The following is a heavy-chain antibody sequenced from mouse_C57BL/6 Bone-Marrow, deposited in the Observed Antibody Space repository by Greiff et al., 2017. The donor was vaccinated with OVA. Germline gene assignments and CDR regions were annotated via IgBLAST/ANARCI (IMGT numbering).Heavy chain of an antibody. CDR1: GFNIKDYY. CDR2: IDPEDGET. CDR3: ARYGTDGSSSYWYFDV. J-gene: IGHJ1*03. D-gene: IGHD1-1*01. V-gene: IGHV14-2*01. Sequence: EVQRVESGAELVKPGASVKLSCTASGFNIKDYYMHWVKQRTEQGLEWIGRIDPEDGETKYAPKFQGKATITADTSSNTAYLQLSSLTSEDTAVYYCARYGTDGSSSYWYFDVWGTGTTVTVSS.